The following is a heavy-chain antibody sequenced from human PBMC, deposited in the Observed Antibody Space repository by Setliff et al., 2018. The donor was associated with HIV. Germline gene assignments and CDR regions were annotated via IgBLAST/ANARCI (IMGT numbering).Heavy chain of an antibody. CDR1: CFSISRYY. J-gene: IGHJ4*02. CDR2: IYPSGNI. CDR3: ARDAGPHYGSGPPLEY. D-gene: IGHD3-10*01. V-gene: IGHV4-4*07. Sequence: LSLPFPFSCFSISRYYWSWIRQPAGKGLEWIGRIYPSGNINYNPSRKSRLTRSREKAKNQFSLKLSSVTATDTAVYYCARDAGPHYGSGPPLEYWGQGIQVTVSS.